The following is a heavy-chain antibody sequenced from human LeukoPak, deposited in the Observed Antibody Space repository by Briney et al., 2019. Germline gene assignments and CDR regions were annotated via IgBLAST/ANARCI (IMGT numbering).Heavy chain of an antibody. CDR2: INPNSGGT. CDR3: ARSSGGRNEFDY. Sequence: ASVKVSCKASGYTFTGYYMHWVRQAPGQGLEWMGWINPNSGGTNYAQKFQGRVTMTRDTSISTAYMELSRLRSDDTAVYYCARSSGGRNEFDYWGQGTLVTVSS. J-gene: IGHJ4*02. D-gene: IGHD2-15*01. V-gene: IGHV1-2*02. CDR1: GYTFTGYY.